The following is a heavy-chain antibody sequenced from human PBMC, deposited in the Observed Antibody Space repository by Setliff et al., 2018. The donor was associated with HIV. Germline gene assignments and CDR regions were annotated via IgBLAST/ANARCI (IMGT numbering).Heavy chain of an antibody. CDR3: ARDAAGGYDYWYLDL. CDR2: SYSNGRT. V-gene: IGHV4-61*02. D-gene: IGHD5-12*01. CDR1: GGSINTVSYY. Sequence: SETLSLTCYVSGGSINTVSYYWSWIRQPDGKGLEWIGRSYSNGRTNYNPSLDSRVSLSVDTAKNQFSLKLSSTTAADTAVYYCARDAAGGYDYWYLDLWGRGTLVTVSS. J-gene: IGHJ2*01.